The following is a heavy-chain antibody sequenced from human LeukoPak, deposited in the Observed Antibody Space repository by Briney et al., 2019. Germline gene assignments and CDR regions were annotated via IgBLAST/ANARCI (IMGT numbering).Heavy chain of an antibody. CDR1: GFTFSYYI. Sequence: PGGSLRLSCSASGFTFSYYIMHWVRQAPGKGLETVSAITGNGDITYYGDSVKGRFTISRDNSKNTLYLQVSSLRTEDTAMYYCARRDDNSAYDYWGQGTLVTVSS. V-gene: IGHV3-64D*09. D-gene: IGHD5-24*01. CDR3: ARRDDNSAYDY. J-gene: IGHJ4*02. CDR2: ITGNGDIT.